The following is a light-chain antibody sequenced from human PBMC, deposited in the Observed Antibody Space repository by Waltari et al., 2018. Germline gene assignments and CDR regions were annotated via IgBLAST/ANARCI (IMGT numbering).Light chain of an antibody. CDR1: QGIDSS. CDR2: DAS. Sequence: IVLTQSPSAMSSSPGERGTIACRASQGIDSSLAWYQQKPGQAPKLLIYDASTRATGIPERFSGSGSGTDFSLTISRLESEDFAVYYCQQYVSLPVTFGQGTKVEIK. V-gene: IGKV3-20*01. J-gene: IGKJ1*01. CDR3: QQYVSLPVT.